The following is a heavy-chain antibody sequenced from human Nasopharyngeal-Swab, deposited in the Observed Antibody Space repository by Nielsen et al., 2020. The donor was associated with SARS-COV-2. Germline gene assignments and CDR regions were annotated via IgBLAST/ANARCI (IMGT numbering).Heavy chain of an antibody. CDR3: ARVIVGADYFDY. CDR1: GGSISSSSYY. CDR2: IYYSGST. J-gene: IGHJ4*02. V-gene: IGHV4-39*07. Sequence: SETLSLTCTVPGGSISSSSYYWGWIRQPPGKGLEWIGSIYYSGSTYYNPSLKSRVTISVDTSKNQFSLKLSSVTAADTAVYYCARVIVGADYFDYWGQGTLVTVSS. D-gene: IGHD1-26*01.